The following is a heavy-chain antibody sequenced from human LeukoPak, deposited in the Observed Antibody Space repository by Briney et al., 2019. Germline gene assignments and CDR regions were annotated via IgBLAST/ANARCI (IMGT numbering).Heavy chain of an antibody. V-gene: IGHV3-7*01. D-gene: IGHD1-26*01. Sequence: GGSLRLSCEGSGFTFSNYWMGWDRQAPGKGLQWVANIKTDGSEKYYVDSVKGRFTISRDNARTSLYLQMNSLRAEDTAVYYCAIESPLAGAPADYWGQGTLVTVSS. CDR1: GFTFSNYW. CDR3: AIESPLAGAPADY. CDR2: IKTDGSEK. J-gene: IGHJ4*02.